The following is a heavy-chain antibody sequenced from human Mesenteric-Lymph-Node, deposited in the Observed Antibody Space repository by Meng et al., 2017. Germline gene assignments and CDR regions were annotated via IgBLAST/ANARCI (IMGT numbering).Heavy chain of an antibody. CDR1: GFTFSSYA. CDR2: IIVNGGNT. J-gene: IGHJ6*02. V-gene: IGHV3-23*01. D-gene: IGHD1-7*01. Sequence: GESLKISCETSGFTFSSYAMSWVRQAPGKGLEWVSSIIVNGGNTYYGDSVKGRFTISRDNSKNTLYLQMNSLRADDTAVYYCARDEPSWNYNYGMDVWGQGTTVTVSS. CDR3: ARDEPSWNYNYGMDV.